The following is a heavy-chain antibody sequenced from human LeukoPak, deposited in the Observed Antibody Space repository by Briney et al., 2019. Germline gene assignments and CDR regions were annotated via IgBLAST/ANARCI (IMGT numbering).Heavy chain of an antibody. CDR2: IYSGGST. V-gene: IGHV3-53*01. CDR3: AKDRPNYYGNNGHYYRRDGDS. J-gene: IGHJ5*01. CDR1: GFTVSSNY. D-gene: IGHD3-22*01. Sequence: PGGSLRLSCAASGFTVSSNYMSWVRQAPGKGLEWVSVIYSGGSTYYAGSVKGRFTISRDNSKNTLYLQMYSLRAEDTAIYYCAKDRPNYYGNNGHYYRRDGDSWGQGTLVTVSS.